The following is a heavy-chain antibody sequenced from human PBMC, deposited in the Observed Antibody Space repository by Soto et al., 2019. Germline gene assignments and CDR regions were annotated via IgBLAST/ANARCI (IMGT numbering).Heavy chain of an antibody. CDR1: GFTFSSYA. V-gene: IGHV3-23*01. Sequence: EVQLLESGGGLVQPGGSLRLSCAASGFTFSSYAMSWVRQAPGKGLEWVSAISGSGGSTYYADSVKGRFTISRDNSKNTLYLQMNSMRAEDTAVYYCATGDYGDYVGVRVPWGQGTLVTVSS. CDR3: ATGDYGDYVGVRVP. CDR2: ISGSGGST. J-gene: IGHJ5*02. D-gene: IGHD4-17*01.